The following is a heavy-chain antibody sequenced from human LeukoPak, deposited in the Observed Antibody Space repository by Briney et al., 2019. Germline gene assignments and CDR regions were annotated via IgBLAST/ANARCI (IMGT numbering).Heavy chain of an antibody. CDR1: GFTFSSYA. CDR3: ARGGYCSSTSCYAGYYYYYYGMDV. J-gene: IGHJ6*02. Sequence: PGGSLRLSCAASGFTFSSYAMHWVRQAPGKGLEWVAVISYDGSNKYYAGSVKGRFTISRDNSKNTLYLQMNSLRAEDTAVYYCARGGYCSSTSCYAGYYYYYYGMDVWGQGTTVTVSS. CDR2: ISYDGSNK. D-gene: IGHD2-2*01. V-gene: IGHV3-30*04.